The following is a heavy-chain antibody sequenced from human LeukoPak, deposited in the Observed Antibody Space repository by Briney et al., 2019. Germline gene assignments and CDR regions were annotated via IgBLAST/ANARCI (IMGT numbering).Heavy chain of an antibody. D-gene: IGHD6-13*01. CDR1: GFTFSSYA. V-gene: IGHV3-30-3*01. CDR3: ARDSAAAGQYFDY. J-gene: IGHJ4*02. Sequence: GGSLRLSCAASGFTFSSYAMHWVRQAPGKGLEWVAVISYDGSNKCYADSVKGRFTISRDNSKNTLYLQMNSLRAEDTAVYYCARDSAAAGQYFDYWGQGTLVTVSS. CDR2: ISYDGSNK.